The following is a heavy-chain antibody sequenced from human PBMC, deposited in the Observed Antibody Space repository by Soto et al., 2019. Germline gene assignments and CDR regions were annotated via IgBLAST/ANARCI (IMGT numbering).Heavy chain of an antibody. V-gene: IGHV3-23*01. Sequence: GGSLRLSCAASGFTFSSYAMSWVRQAPGKGLEWVSAISGSGGSTYYADSVKGRFTISRDNSKNTLYLQMNSLRAEDTAVYYGVWGSSGGYYYYYMDVWGKGTTVTVSS. CDR1: GFTFSSYA. CDR2: ISGSGGST. J-gene: IGHJ6*03. CDR3: VWGSSGGYYYYYMDV. D-gene: IGHD7-27*01.